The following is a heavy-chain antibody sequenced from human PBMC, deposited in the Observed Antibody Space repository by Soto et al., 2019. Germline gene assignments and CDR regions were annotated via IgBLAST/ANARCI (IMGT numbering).Heavy chain of an antibody. J-gene: IGHJ4*02. V-gene: IGHV3-74*01. Sequence: YAASVRGRFTIPRDNAENTLYLQMNSLRPEDTAVYYCVRDRHGDYWGQGTLVTVSS. CDR3: VRDRHGDY.